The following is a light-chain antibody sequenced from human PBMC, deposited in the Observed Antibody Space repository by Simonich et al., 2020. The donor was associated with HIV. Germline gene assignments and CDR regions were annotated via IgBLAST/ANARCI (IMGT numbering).Light chain of an antibody. CDR2: WAS. V-gene: IGKV4-1*01. J-gene: IGKJ2*01. CDR3: QQYYSTPPLYT. CDR1: QSVLYSSNNKNY. Sequence: DIVMTQSPDSLAVSLGERATINCKSSQSVLYSSNNKNYLAWYQQKPGQPPNLLIYWASTRESGVPDRFSGSGSGTDFTLTSSSLQAEDVAVYYCQQYYSTPPLYTFGQGTKLEIK.